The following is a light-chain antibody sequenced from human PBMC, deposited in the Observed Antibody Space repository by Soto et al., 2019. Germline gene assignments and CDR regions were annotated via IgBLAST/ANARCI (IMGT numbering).Light chain of an antibody. J-gene: IGKJ1*01. CDR1: QSLIHSDGNTY. Sequence: DVVMTQSPLFLPVTLGQPASISCRSSQSLIHSDGNTYLSWFQQRQRQTPKRLIYQVSDRDSGVADRFSGSGAGTDFTMNISRVEAEDVGVYYCLQGTHWPWTFGQGTEVEIK. V-gene: IGKV2-30*02. CDR2: QVS. CDR3: LQGTHWPWT.